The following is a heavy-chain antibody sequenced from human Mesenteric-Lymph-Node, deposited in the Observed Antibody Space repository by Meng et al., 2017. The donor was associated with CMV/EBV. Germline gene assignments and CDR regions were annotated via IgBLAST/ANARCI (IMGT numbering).Heavy chain of an antibody. CDR3: ARAVVATEGYYYYYYGMDV. Sequence: GSLRLSCTVSGGSINSYYWSWIRQPPGKGLEWIGYIYYSGSTNYNPSLKSRVTISVDTSKNQFSLKLSSVTAADTAVYYCARAVVATEGYYYYYYGMDVWGQGTTVTVSS. V-gene: IGHV4-59*01. CDR2: IYYSGST. D-gene: IGHD5-12*01. CDR1: GGSINSYY. J-gene: IGHJ6*02.